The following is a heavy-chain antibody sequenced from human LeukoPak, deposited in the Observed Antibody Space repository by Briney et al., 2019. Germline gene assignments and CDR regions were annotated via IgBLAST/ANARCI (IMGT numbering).Heavy chain of an antibody. CDR3: TTDLARLELQNY. V-gene: IGHV3-15*01. D-gene: IGHD1-7*01. Sequence: GGSLRLSRAASGFTFSNAWMRWVRQAPGKGLEGVVRIKSKTDGGTTDYAAPVNGRFTISRDDSKHTLYLQMNSLKTEYTAAYYCTTDLARLELQNYWGQGTLVTVSS. J-gene: IGHJ4*02. CDR2: IKSKTDGGTT. CDR1: GFTFSNAW.